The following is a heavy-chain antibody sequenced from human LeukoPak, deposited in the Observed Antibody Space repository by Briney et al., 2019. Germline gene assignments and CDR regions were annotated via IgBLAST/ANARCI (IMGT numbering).Heavy chain of an antibody. CDR2: ISSNGGST. D-gene: IGHD6-19*01. J-gene: IGHJ4*02. V-gene: IGHV3-64D*06. CDR3: VRGGSGWYPPY. Sequence: GGSLRLSCSASGFTFSSYAMHWVRQAPGKGLEYVSAISSNGGSTYYADSVKGRFTISRDNSKNTLYLQMSSLRAEDTAVYYCVRGGSGWYPPYWGQGTLVTVSS. CDR1: GFTFSSYA.